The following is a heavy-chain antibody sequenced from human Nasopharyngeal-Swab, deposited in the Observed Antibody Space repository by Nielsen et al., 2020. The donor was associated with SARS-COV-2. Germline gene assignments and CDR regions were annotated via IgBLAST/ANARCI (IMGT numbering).Heavy chain of an antibody. V-gene: IGHV3-23*01. J-gene: IGHJ6*02. D-gene: IGHD2-2*01. CDR3: AKEHSIVVVPAATDRYGMDV. Sequence: GESLKISCAASGFTFSSYAMSWVRQASGKGLEWVSAISGSGGSTYYADSVKGRFTISRDNSKNTLYLQMNSLRAEDTAVYYCAKEHSIVVVPAATDRYGMDVWGQGTTVTVSS. CDR1: GFTFSSYA. CDR2: ISGSGGST.